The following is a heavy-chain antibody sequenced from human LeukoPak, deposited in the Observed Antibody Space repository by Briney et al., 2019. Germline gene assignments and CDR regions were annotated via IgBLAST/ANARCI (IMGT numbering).Heavy chain of an antibody. D-gene: IGHD2-2*01. CDR3: ARVGVQIVVVPAATTQTTYYYYMDV. CDR2: INHSGST. V-gene: IGHV4-34*01. Sequence: PSETLSLTCAVYGGSFSGYYWSWMRQPPGKGVEWIGEINHSGSTNYSPSLKSRVTLSVDTPKNQFSLTLSSVTAADTAMYSCARVGVQIVVVPAATTQTTYYYYMDVWDKGTTVTVSS. CDR1: GGSFSGYY. J-gene: IGHJ6*03.